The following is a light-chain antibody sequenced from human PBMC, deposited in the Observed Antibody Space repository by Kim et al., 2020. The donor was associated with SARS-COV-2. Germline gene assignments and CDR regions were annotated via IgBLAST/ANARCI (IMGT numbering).Light chain of an antibody. J-gene: IGKJ3*01. V-gene: IGKV1-39*01. CDR3: QQRYITPFT. CDR1: QSISSH. CDR2: AAS. Sequence: DIQMTQSTSSLSASVGDRVTITCRTTQSISSHLNWYQQKPGRAPKLLISAASTLQGGVPSRFSGSGSETDFTLTISSLQPEDFATYFLQQRYITPFTFGPGTKADI.